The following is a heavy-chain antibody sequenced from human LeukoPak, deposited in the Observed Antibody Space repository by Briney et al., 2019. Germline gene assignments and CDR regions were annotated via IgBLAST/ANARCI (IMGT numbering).Heavy chain of an antibody. CDR1: GYTFTGYF. V-gene: IGHV1-2*02. CDR2: INPNRDGT. CDR3: AILTAVPGTSYYGMDV. Sequence: GASVKVSCKASGYTFTGYFMHWVRQAPGQGLEWMGWINPNRDGTNYAQKFQGRVTMTRDTSISTAYMELSRLRSDDTAVYYCAILTAVPGTSYYGMDVWGQGTTVTVSS. J-gene: IGHJ6*02. D-gene: IGHD6-19*01.